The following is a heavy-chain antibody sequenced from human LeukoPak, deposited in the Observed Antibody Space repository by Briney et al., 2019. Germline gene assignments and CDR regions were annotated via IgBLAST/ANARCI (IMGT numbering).Heavy chain of an antibody. Sequence: GGTLRLSCAASGFTFSSYGMSWVRQAPGKGLEWVANIKQDGSEKYYVDSVKGRFTISRDNAKNSLYLQMNSLRAEDTAFYYCARDYRGAAGGRFDFWGQGTLVTVSS. D-gene: IGHD6-13*01. V-gene: IGHV3-7*01. CDR1: GFTFSSYG. J-gene: IGHJ4*02. CDR2: IKQDGSEK. CDR3: ARDYRGAAGGRFDF.